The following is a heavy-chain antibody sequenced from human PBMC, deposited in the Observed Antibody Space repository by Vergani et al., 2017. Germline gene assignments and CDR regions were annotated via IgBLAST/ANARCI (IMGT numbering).Heavy chain of an antibody. CDR1: GFTFGSYS. J-gene: IGHJ1*01. V-gene: IGHV3-21*01. CDR3: ASGVPGYQLATQYFQH. Sequence: VHLVESVGGVVQPGRSLRLSCVASGFTFGSYSMNWVRQAPGKGLEWVSFISSSSSYRYYADSVKGRFTISRDNGEYSLLLQMNSLRPEDTAVYYCASGVPGYQLATQYFQHWGQGTLVTVSS. D-gene: IGHD2-2*01. CDR2: ISSSSSYR.